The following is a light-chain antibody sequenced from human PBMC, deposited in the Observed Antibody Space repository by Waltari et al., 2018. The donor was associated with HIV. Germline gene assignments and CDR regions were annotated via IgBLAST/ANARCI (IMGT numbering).Light chain of an antibody. CDR3: QQYYSAPPT. V-gene: IGKV4-1*01. Sequence: DIVMTQSPDSLAVSLGERATINCKSSQSVLYSSNNKNYVPWYQQKPGKPPTLLIYWASSRESGVPDRFSGGGSGTDFTLTISSLQAEDVAVYYCQQYYSAPPTFGGGTKVEI. J-gene: IGKJ4*01. CDR1: QSVLYSSNNKNY. CDR2: WAS.